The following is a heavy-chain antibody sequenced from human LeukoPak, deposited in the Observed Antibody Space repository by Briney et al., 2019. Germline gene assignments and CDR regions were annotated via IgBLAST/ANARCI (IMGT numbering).Heavy chain of an antibody. CDR1: GFTFSSYS. J-gene: IGHJ4*02. Sequence: GGSLRLSCAASGFTFSSYSMNWVRQAPGKGLEWVSYISSSSSTIYYADSVKGRFTISRDNAKNSLYLQMNSLRDEDTAVYYCARGADEYCGGDCYPYWGQGTLVTVSS. CDR3: ARGADEYCGGDCYPY. D-gene: IGHD2-21*02. V-gene: IGHV3-48*02. CDR2: ISSSSSTI.